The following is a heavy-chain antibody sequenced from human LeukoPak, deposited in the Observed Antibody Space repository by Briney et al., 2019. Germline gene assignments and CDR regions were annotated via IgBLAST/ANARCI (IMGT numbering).Heavy chain of an antibody. CDR1: GYTFTGYY. CDR3: ARSELAYCGGDCYSHYFDY. CDR2: INPNSGGT. Sequence: ASVKVSCKASGYTFTGYYMHWVRQAPGQGLEWMGWINPNSGGTNYAQKFQGRVTMTRDTSISTAYMELSRLRSEDTAVYYCARSELAYCGGDCYSHYFDYWGQGTLVTVSS. D-gene: IGHD2-21*02. J-gene: IGHJ4*02. V-gene: IGHV1-2*02.